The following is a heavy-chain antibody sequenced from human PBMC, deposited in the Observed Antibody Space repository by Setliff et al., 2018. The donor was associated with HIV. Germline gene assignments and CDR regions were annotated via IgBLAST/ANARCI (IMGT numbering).Heavy chain of an antibody. J-gene: IGHJ6*02. CDR2: IGTGGDT. CDR1: GFTSSDYD. V-gene: IGHV3-13*01. D-gene: IGHD3-16*01. CDR3: AREIRTVYTGGHYFYGIDV. Sequence: SCEASGFTSSDYDFHWVRQAAGKGLEWVSAIGTGGDTYYVDSVKGRFTISRENARNSLYLQMNSLRVGDTAVYYCAREIRTVYTGGHYFYGIDVWGQGTAVTVSS.